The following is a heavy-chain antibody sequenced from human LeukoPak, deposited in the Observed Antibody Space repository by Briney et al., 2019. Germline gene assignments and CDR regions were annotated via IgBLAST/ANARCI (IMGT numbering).Heavy chain of an antibody. V-gene: IGHV3-30*04. D-gene: IGHD2-15*01. Sequence: GGSLRLSCAASGFTFSSYAMHWVRQAPGKGLEWVAVISYDGSNKYYADSVKGRFTISGDNSKNTLYLQMNSLRAEDTAVYYCACSPFDYWGQGTLVTDSS. CDR1: GFTFSSYA. J-gene: IGHJ4*02. CDR3: ACSPFDY. CDR2: ISYDGSNK.